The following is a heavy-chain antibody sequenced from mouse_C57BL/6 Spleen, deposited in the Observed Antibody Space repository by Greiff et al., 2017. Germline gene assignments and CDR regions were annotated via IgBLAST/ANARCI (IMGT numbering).Heavy chain of an antibody. CDR3: ARGYSNYWYFDV. V-gene: IGHV1-76*01. J-gene: IGHJ1*03. CDR1: GYTFTNYY. CDR2: IYPGSGNT. Sequence: VKLVESGAELVRPGASVKLSCKASGYTFTNYYINWVKQRPGQGLEWIARIYPGSGNTYYNEKFKGKATLTAEKSSSNAYIQLSSLTSEVSAVYCCARGYSNYWYFDVWGTGTTVTVSS. D-gene: IGHD2-5*01.